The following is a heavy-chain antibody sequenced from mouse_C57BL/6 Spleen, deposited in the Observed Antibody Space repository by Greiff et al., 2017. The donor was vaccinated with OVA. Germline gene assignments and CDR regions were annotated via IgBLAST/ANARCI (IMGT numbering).Heavy chain of an antibody. Sequence: EVQLQQSGPELVKPGASVKMSCKASGYTFTDYNMHWVKQSHGKSLEWIGYINPNNGGTRYNQKFKGKATLTVDKSSSTAYMELSSLTSEESAVYDGERDGSSYIYAMDYWGQGTSVTVSS. CDR1: GYTFTDYN. CDR3: ERDGSSYIYAMDY. D-gene: IGHD1-1*01. V-gene: IGHV1-22*01. J-gene: IGHJ4*01. CDR2: INPNNGGT.